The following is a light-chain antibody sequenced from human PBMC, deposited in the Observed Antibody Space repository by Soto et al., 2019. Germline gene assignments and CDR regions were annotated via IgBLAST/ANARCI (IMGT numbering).Light chain of an antibody. Sequence: QSVLTQPPSVSGAPGQRVTISCTGSRSYIGAGYDVHWYQQLPGTAPKLLVSGNTNRPSGVPDRFSGSKSGTSASLAITGLQAEDEADYYCQSFDSSLSGWVFGGGTKLTVL. CDR3: QSFDSSLSGWV. V-gene: IGLV1-40*01. CDR2: GNT. CDR1: RSYIGAGYD. J-gene: IGLJ3*02.